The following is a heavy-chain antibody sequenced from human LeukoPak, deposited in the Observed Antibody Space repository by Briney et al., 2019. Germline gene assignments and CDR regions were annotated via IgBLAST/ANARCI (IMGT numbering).Heavy chain of an antibody. D-gene: IGHD5-24*01. J-gene: IGHJ4*02. CDR2: IIPILGIA. V-gene: IGHV1-69*04. CDR1: GGTFSSYA. CDR3: ASRAEMATPFDY. Sequence: ASVKVSCKASGGTFSSYAISWVRQAPGQGLEWMGRIIPILGIANYAQKFQGRVTITADKSTSTAYMELSSLRSEDTAVYYCASRAEMATPFDYWGQGTLVTVSS.